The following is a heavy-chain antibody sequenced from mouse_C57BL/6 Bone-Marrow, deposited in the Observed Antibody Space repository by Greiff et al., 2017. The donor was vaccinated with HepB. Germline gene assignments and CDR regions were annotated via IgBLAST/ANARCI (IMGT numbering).Heavy chain of an antibody. V-gene: IGHV6-3*01. CDR1: GFTFSNYW. CDR2: IRLKSDNYAT. CDR3: TEGAAYGTPYWYFDV. J-gene: IGHJ1*03. D-gene: IGHD1-1*01. Sequence: EVQVVESGGGLVQPGGSMKLSCVASGFTFSNYWMNWVRQSPEKGLEWVAQIRLKSDNYATHYAESVKGRFTISRYDSKSSVYLQMNNLRAEDTGIYYCTEGAAYGTPYWYFDVWGTGTTVTVSS.